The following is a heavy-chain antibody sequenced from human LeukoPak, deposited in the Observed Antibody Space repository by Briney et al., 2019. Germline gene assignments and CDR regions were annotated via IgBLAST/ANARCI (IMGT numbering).Heavy chain of an antibody. J-gene: IGHJ4*02. V-gene: IGHV3-21*01. D-gene: IGHD3-22*01. CDR2: FGTRSTSI. CDR1: GFTFSGYS. CDR3: AREVSEGFDF. Sequence: GGSLRLSCTASGFTFSGYSMNWIRQAPGRGLEWVSSFGTRSTSIYHAGSVKGRFAISRDNAKNSLYLQMNSLRAGDTALYYCAREVSEGFDFWGQGTLVTVSS.